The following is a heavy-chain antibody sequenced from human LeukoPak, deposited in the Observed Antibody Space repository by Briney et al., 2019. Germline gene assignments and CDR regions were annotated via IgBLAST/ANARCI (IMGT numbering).Heavy chain of an antibody. D-gene: IGHD2-15*01. J-gene: IGHJ4*02. V-gene: IGHV1-18*01. CDR3: ARGNVQRVVAKYYFDY. CDR1: GYTFTSYG. CDR2: ISAYNGNT. Sequence: ASVKVSCKASGYTFTSYGISWVRQAPGQGLEWMGWISAYNGNTNYAQKLQGRVTMTTDTSTSTAYMELRSLRSDDTAVYYCARGNVQRVVAKYYFDYWGQGTLVTVSS.